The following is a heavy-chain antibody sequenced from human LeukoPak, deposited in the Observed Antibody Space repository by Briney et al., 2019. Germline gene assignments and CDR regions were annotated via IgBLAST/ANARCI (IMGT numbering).Heavy chain of an antibody. CDR2: IYTSGST. J-gene: IGHJ4*02. V-gene: IGHV4-61*02. Sequence: SETLSLTCTVSGGSISSGSYYWSWIRQPAGKGLEWIGRIYTSGSTNYNPSLKSRVTISVDTSKNQSSLKLSSVTAADTAVYYCARQTRLFLPWYFDYWGQGTLVTVSS. D-gene: IGHD3-3*01. CDR1: GGSISSGSYY. CDR3: ARQTRLFLPWYFDY.